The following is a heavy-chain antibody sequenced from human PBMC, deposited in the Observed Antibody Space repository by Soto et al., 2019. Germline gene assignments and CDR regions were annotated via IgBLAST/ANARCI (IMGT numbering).Heavy chain of an antibody. V-gene: IGHV3-11*01. J-gene: IGHJ5*02. CDR1: GFTFSDYY. D-gene: IGHD4-17*01. CDR2: ISSSGSTI. CDR3: ARRLKADYRRSIWFDP. Sequence: PGGSLRLSCAASGFTFSDYYMSWIRQAPGKGLEWVSYISSSGSTIYYADSVKGRFTISRDNAKNSLYLQMNSLRAEDTAVYYCARRLKADYRRSIWFDPWGQGTLVTVSS.